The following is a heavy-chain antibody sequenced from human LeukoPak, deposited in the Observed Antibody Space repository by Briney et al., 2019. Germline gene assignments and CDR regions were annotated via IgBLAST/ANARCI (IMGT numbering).Heavy chain of an antibody. CDR3: ATDLMIVATTPNQYFDY. CDR1: GYTLTELS. V-gene: IGHV1-24*01. Sequence: ASVKVSCKVSGYTLTELSMHWVRQAPGKGLEWMGGFDPEDGETIYAQKFQGRVTMTEDTSTDTAYMGLSSLRSEDTAVYYCATDLMIVATTPNQYFDYWGQGTLVTVSS. CDR2: FDPEDGET. D-gene: IGHD5-12*01. J-gene: IGHJ4*02.